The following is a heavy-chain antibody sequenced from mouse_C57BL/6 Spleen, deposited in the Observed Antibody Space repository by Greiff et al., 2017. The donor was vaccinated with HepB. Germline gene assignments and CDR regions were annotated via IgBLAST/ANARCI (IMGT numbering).Heavy chain of an antibody. CDR1: GYTFTSYW. J-gene: IGHJ3*01. CDR2: IDPNSGGT. Sequence: QVQLLQPGAELVKPGASVKLSCKASGYTFTSYWMHWVKQRPGRGLEWIGRIDPNSGGTKYNEKFKSKATLTVDKPSSTAYMQLSSLTSEDSAVYSGARSGDGYYFAWFAYWGQGTLVTVSA. D-gene: IGHD2-3*01. CDR3: ARSGDGYYFAWFAY. V-gene: IGHV1-72*01.